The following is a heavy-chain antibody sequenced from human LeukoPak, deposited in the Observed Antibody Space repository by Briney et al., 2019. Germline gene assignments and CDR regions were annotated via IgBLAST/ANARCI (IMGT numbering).Heavy chain of an antibody. CDR3: ARDLSGVTGYTYGRGIDY. D-gene: IGHD5-18*01. J-gene: IGHJ4*02. CDR2: IKKDGSET. V-gene: IGHV3-7*01. CDR1: GFTFSSYW. Sequence: GGSLRLSCAASGFTFSSYWMSWVRQAPGKGLEWVANIKKDGSETYYVDSVKGRFTISRDNAKTSLYLQMNSLRAEDTAVYYCARDLSGVTGYTYGRGIDYWGQGTLATVSS.